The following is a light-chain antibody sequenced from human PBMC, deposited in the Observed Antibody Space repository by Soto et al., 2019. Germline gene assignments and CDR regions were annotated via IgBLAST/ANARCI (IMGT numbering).Light chain of an antibody. CDR1: TNDIGDYNY. V-gene: IGLV2-14*01. CDR2: EVS. Sequence: QSALTQPASMSGSPGQSITISCTGTTNDIGDYNYVSWYQQHPGKAPKLIIYEVSKRPSGVSNRFSGSKSGNTASLTISGLQAEDESDYYCSSYTSSGTLYVFXTGTKVTVL. J-gene: IGLJ1*01. CDR3: SSYTSSGTLYV.